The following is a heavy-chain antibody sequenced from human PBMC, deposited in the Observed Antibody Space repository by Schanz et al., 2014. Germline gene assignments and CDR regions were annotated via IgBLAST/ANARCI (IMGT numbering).Heavy chain of an antibody. V-gene: IGHV4-31*03. D-gene: IGHD4-17*01. CDR3: ARDRGHGDLPGEI. CDR2: ISYSGST. Sequence: QVQLQESGPGLLKPSETLSLTCTVSGGSVSSGGDYWSWIRQHPGKGLEWIGFISYSGSTYYNPSLKSRITTSVDTSKNQFSLSLSSAAAADTAVYYCARDRGHGDLPGEIWGQGTMVTVSS. J-gene: IGHJ3*02. CDR1: GGSVSSGGDY.